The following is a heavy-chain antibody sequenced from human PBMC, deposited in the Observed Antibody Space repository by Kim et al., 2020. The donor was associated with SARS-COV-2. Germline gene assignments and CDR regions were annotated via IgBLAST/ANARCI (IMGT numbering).Heavy chain of an antibody. CDR2: LYSGDSGDYT. CDR1: GFTVSSNY. V-gene: IGHV3-53*01. J-gene: IGHJ5*02. D-gene: IGHD3-9*01. Sequence: GGSLRLSCAASGFTVSSNYLSWVRQAPGKGLEWVSVLYSGDSGDYTNYADSVKGRFTISRDNSKNTLYLQMNSLRAEDTAVYYCARGLINDWNCFANWGQGTLVTVSS. CDR3: ARGLINDWNCFAN.